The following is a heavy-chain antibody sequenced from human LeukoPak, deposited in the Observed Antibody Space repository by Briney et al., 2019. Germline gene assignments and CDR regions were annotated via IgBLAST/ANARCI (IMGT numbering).Heavy chain of an antibody. CDR1: GFSFSNYW. J-gene: IGHJ4*02. CDR3: VSAIRGSPIDY. Sequence: GSLRLPCAASGFSFSNYWMGWVRQAPGKGLACVANIKTDGSETYYVDSVKGRFTISRDNAKNSLFLQMNSLRAEDTAIYYCVSAIRGSPIDYWGQGTLVSVPS. V-gene: IGHV3-7*01. D-gene: IGHD3-10*01. CDR2: IKTDGSET.